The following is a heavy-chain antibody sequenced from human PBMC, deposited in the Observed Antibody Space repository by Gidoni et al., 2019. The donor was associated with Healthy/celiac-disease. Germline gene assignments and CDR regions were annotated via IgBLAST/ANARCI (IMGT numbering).Heavy chain of an antibody. J-gene: IGHJ4*02. CDR2: INHSGRT. D-gene: IGHD3-22*01. CDR1: GGSFSGYY. Sequence: QVQLQQWGAGLLKPSETLSLTCAVYGGSFSGYYWSWIRQPPGKGREWIGEINHSGRTNYNPSLKSRVTISVDTSKNQFSLKLSSVTAADTAVYYCASIFYDSSGRNDYWGQGTLVTVSS. CDR3: ASIFYDSSGRNDY. V-gene: IGHV4-34*01.